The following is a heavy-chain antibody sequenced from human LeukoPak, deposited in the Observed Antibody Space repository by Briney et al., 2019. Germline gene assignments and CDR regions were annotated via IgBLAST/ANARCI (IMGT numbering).Heavy chain of an antibody. CDR2: ISYDGSNK. CDR1: GFTFSSYG. J-gene: IGHJ4*03. V-gene: IGHV3-30*18. D-gene: IGHD3-10*01. Sequence: PGGSLRLSCAASGFTFSSYGMHWVRQAPGKGLEWVAVISYDGSNKYYADSVKGRFTISRDNSKNTLYLQMSSLRAEDTAVYYCAKGAPYGSGSYPDYRGQGSLVTDS. CDR3: AKGAPYGSGSYPDY.